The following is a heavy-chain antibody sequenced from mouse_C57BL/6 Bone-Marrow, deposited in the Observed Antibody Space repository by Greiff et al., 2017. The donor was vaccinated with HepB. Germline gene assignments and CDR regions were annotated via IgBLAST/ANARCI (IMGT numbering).Heavy chain of an antibody. V-gene: IGHV6-6*01. CDR1: GFTFSDAW. J-gene: IGHJ3*01. CDR2: IRNKANNHAT. CDR3: TGVYYYGSSPWFAY. Sequence: EVNVVESGGGLVQPGGSMKLSCAASGFTFSDAWMDWVRQSPEKGLEWVAEIRNKANNHATYYAESVKGRFTISRDDSKSSVYLQMNSLRAEDTGIYYCTGVYYYGSSPWFAYWGQGTLVTVSA. D-gene: IGHD1-1*01.